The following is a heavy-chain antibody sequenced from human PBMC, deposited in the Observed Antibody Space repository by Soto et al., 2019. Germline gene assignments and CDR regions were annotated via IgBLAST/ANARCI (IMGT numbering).Heavy chain of an antibody. CDR2: IIPILGIA. J-gene: IGHJ3*02. Sequence: QVQLVQSGAEVKKPGSSVKVSCKASGGTFSSYTISWVRQAPGQGLEWMGRIIPILGIANYAQKFQGRVQSTAGQCPGPAYLELSSVRAEDPAGYYGGPRWGGVLVVAGAPPPGGWAFDSWGQGTMVTVSS. D-gene: IGHD2-15*01. V-gene: IGHV1-69*02. CDR1: GGTFSSYT. CDR3: GPRWGGVLVVAGAPPPGGWAFDS.